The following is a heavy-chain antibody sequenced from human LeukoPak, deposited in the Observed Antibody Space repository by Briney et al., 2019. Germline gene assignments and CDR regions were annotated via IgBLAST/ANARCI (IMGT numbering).Heavy chain of an antibody. V-gene: IGHV3-23*01. CDR2: ISGSGGST. CDR1: GFTFSSYG. Sequence: PGGSLRLSCAASGFTFSSYGMGWVRQAPGKGLEWVSAISGSGGSTYYADSVKGRFTISRDNSKNTLYLQMNSLRAEDTAVYYCARILDSAWGELGYWGQGTLVTVSS. J-gene: IGHJ4*02. D-gene: IGHD6-19*01. CDR3: ARILDSAWGELGY.